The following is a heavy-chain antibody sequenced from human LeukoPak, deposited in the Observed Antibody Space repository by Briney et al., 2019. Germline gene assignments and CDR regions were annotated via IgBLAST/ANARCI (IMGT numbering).Heavy chain of an antibody. D-gene: IGHD6-13*01. CDR1: GVSISAYY. V-gene: IGHV4-4*07. CDR2: IYPGEGIYATATT. Sequence: SETLSLTCSVSGVSISAYYWSWIRQSAGNRLEWIGRIYPGEGIYATATTSYNPSFKSRVTMSGDTSKNQLSLKLSSVTAADTAVYYCARLRSIAAAGLDAFDIWGQGTMVTVSS. J-gene: IGHJ3*02. CDR3: ARLRSIAAAGLDAFDI.